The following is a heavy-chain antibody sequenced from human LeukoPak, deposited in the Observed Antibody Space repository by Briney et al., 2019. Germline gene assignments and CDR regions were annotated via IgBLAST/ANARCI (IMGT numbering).Heavy chain of an antibody. CDR3: ARASAVAVAGTLYDAFDI. V-gene: IGHV3-21*01. D-gene: IGHD6-19*01. Sequence: GGSLRLSCAASGITFSSYSMNWVRQAPGKGLEWVSSISNNYDFIKYADSLKGRFIISRDNAKNSLYLQMNSLRAEDTAVYFCARASAVAVAGTLYDAFDIWGHGTMVTVSS. CDR1: GITFSSYS. CDR2: ISNNYDFI. J-gene: IGHJ3*02.